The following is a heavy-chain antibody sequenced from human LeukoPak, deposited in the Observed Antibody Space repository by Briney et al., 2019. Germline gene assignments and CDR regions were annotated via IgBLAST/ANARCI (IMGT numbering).Heavy chain of an antibody. CDR1: GGSISPYF. J-gene: IGHJ5*02. CDR2: ISYTGST. V-gene: IGHV4-59*01. D-gene: IGHD3-10*01. Sequence: SETLSLTCTVSGGSISPYFWSWMRQTPGKGLEWIGYISYTGSTNYNPALKSRVTISVDTSKNQFSLQLTSVTAADAAVYYCARDDYRGVTNFDPWGQGALVTVSS. CDR3: ARDDYRGVTNFDP.